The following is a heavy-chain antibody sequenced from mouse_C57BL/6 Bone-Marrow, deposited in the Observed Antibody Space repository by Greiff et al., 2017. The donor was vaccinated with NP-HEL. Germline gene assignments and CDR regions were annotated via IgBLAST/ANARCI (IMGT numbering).Heavy chain of an antibody. J-gene: IGHJ2*01. D-gene: IGHD6-1*01. V-gene: IGHV1-26*01. CDR2: INPNNGGT. CDR1: GYTFTDYY. CDR3: ARSAPYYFDY. Sequence: VQLQQSGPELVKPGASVKISCKASGYTFTDYYMNWVKQSHGKSLEWIGDINPNNGGTSYNQKFKGKATLTVDKSSSTAYMELRSLTSEDSAVYYCARSAPYYFDYWGQGTTLTVTS.